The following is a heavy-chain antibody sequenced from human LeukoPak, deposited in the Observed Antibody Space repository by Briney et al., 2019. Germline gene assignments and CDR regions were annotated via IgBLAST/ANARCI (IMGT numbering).Heavy chain of an antibody. CDR2: NIPIFGTA. CDR3: ARDNVVPAATPEYYYYYSMDV. Sequence: ASVKVSCKASGGTFSSYAISWVRQAPGQGLEWMGGNIPIFGTANYAQKFQGRVTITADESTSTAYMELSSLRSEDTAVYYCARDNVVPAATPEYYYYYSMDVWGQGTTVTVSS. CDR1: GGTFSSYA. J-gene: IGHJ6*02. V-gene: IGHV1-69*01. D-gene: IGHD2-2*01.